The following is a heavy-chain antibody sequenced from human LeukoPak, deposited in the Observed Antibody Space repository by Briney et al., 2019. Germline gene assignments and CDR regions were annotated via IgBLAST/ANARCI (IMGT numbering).Heavy chain of an antibody. Sequence: GASVKVSCKASGYTFTGYYMHWVRQAPGRGLEWMGWINPNSGGTNYAQKFQGRVTMTRDTSISTAYMELSRLRSDDTAVYYCARKPAAYNWFDPWGQGTLVTVSS. CDR3: ARKPAAYNWFDP. V-gene: IGHV1-2*02. CDR2: INPNSGGT. D-gene: IGHD2-2*01. J-gene: IGHJ5*02. CDR1: GYTFTGYY.